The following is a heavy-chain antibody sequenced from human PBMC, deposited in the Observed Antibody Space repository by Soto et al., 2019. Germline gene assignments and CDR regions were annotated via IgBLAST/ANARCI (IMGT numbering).Heavy chain of an antibody. CDR2: IFPSDSDT. J-gene: IGHJ5*02. CDR1: GYRFTSYW. CDR3: ARKDKSGYFNWFDP. V-gene: IGHV5-51*01. D-gene: IGHD3-22*01. Sequence: GESLKISCRTSGYRFTSYWIAWVRRMPGKGLEWMGIIFPSDSDTRYSPSFQGQVTISADRSTSTVFLQWASLKASDTAVYFCARKDKSGYFNWFDPWGQGTLVTVSS.